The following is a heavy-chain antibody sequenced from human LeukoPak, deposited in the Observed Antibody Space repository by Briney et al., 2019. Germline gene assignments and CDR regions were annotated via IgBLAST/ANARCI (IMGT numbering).Heavy chain of an antibody. Sequence: GGSLRLSCAASGFTFRSYCMNWVRQAPGKGLEWVAVISYGGSNKYYADLVKGRYTLSRHNSKNTLDLQIHSLRAEDTAVYYCAKVRGAKVVWRGGSCHSWYFHHWGQGPLVTVSS. V-gene: IGHV3-30*18. J-gene: IGHJ4*02. CDR3: AKVRGAKVVWRGGSCHSWYFHH. CDR1: GFTFRSYC. D-gene: IGHD2-15*01. CDR2: ISYGGSNK.